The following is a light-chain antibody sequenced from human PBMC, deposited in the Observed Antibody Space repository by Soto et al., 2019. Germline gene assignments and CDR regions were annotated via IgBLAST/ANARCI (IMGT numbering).Light chain of an antibody. CDR1: QSVRGS. J-gene: IGKJ1*01. CDR2: DVS. V-gene: IGKV1-5*01. Sequence: DIQMTQSPSTLSASVGDRVTITCRASQSVRGSLAWYQQQPGKAPKLLIYDVSNLESGVPSRFSAFGSGTEFTLSISSLQPDDFGTYYCQQFYMVWTFGQGTRVDLK. CDR3: QQFYMVWT.